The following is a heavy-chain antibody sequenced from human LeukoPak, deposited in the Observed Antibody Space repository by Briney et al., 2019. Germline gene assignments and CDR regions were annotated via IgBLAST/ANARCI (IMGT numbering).Heavy chain of an antibody. CDR3: ARGIAAAGLYYFDY. CDR1: GFTFDDYG. Sequence: GGSLRLSCAASGFTFDDYGMSWVRQAPGKGLEWVSGINWNGGSTGYADSVKGRFTNSRDNAKNSLYLQMNSLRAEDTALYYCARGIAAAGLYYFDYWGQGTLVTVSS. CDR2: INWNGGST. V-gene: IGHV3-20*04. J-gene: IGHJ4*02. D-gene: IGHD6-13*01.